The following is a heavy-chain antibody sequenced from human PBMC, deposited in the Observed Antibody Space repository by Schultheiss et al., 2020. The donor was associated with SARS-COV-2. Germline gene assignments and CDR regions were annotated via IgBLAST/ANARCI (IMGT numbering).Heavy chain of an antibody. CDR1: GFTFDDYA. D-gene: IGHD3-10*01. CDR3: ARVWGVINV. J-gene: IGHJ4*02. V-gene: IGHV3-23*01. Sequence: GGSLRLSCAASGFTFDDYAMHWVRQAPGKGLEWVSGISGSGGTTNYADSVKGRFTISRDNSKNTLYLQINNLRAEDTAVYYCARVWGVINVWGQGTLVTVSS. CDR2: ISGSGGTT.